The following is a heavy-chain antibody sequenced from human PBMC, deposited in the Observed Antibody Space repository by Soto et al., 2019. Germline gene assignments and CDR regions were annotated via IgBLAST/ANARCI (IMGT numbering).Heavy chain of an antibody. CDR1: GFTFSSYA. J-gene: IGHJ4*02. CDR3: AKGSCSGGSCYHYGFDS. CDR2: ISGSGGST. D-gene: IGHD2-15*01. V-gene: IGHV3-23*01. Sequence: EVQLLESGGGLVQPGGSLRLSCAASGFTFSSYAMSWVRQAPGKGLEWVSAISGSGGSTYYADSVKGRFTISRDNSKNTLYLQMNSLRAEDTAVYYCAKGSCSGGSCYHYGFDSWGQGTLVTVSS.